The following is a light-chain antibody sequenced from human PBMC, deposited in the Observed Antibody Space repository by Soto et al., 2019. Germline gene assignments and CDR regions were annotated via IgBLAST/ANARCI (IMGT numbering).Light chain of an antibody. CDR3: QQSYSSLWT. V-gene: IGKV1-39*01. CDR2: AAS. J-gene: IGKJ1*01. Sequence: IQMTQSPSSLSASVGDRVTITCRASQAITDSLNWYQQKPGTAPKLLISAASSLQSEVPSRFSGSGLGTEFTLTITSLQPEDFATYYCQQSYSSLWTFGQGTKVEIK. CDR1: QAITDS.